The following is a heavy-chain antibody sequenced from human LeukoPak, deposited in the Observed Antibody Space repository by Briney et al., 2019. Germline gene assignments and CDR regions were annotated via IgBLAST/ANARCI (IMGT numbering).Heavy chain of an antibody. CDR1: GFTFSSYA. D-gene: IGHD6-13*01. V-gene: IGHV3-30*04. J-gene: IGHJ4*02. CDR3: ARGKWQQLVSVLDY. CDR2: ISYDGSNK. Sequence: GGSLRLSCAASGFTFSSYAMHWVRQAPGKGLEWVAVISYDGSNKYYADSVKGRFTISRDNSKNTLYLQMNSLRAEDTAVYYCARGKWQQLVSVLDYWGQGTLVTVSS.